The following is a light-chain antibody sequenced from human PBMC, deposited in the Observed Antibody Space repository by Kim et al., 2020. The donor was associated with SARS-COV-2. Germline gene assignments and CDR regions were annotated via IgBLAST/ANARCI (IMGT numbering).Light chain of an antibody. V-gene: IGKV3-15*01. CDR2: GAA. Sequence: SRGDRTTRSGRAGQSVNNYIVWYQRKPAQGPRHLIYGAAARATGGPARFSGSGSGTEFTLSVGGLQSEDLAVYYCQQYNNFRTFGQGTKVDIK. J-gene: IGKJ1*01. CDR1: QSVNNY. CDR3: QQYNNFRT.